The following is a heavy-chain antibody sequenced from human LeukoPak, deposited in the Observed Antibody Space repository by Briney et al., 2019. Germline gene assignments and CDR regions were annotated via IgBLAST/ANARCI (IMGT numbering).Heavy chain of an antibody. J-gene: IGHJ5*02. V-gene: IGHV1-46*03. CDR1: GYTFTSYY. D-gene: IGHD5-12*01. Sequence: ASVKVSCKASGYTFTSYYMHWVRQAPGQGLEWMGIINPSGGSTSYAQKFQGRVTMTRDTSTSTVYMELSSLRSEDTAVYYCARGGLRWVATISASPNWFDPWGQGTLVTVSS. CDR2: INPSGGST. CDR3: ARGGLRWVATISASPNWFDP.